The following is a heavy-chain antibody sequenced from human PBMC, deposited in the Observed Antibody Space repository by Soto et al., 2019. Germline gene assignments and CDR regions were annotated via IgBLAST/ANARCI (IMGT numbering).Heavy chain of an antibody. CDR2: IKSKTDGGTT. D-gene: IGHD2-2*01. Sequence: EVQLVESGGGLVKPGGSLRLSCAASGFTFSNAWMSWVRQAPGKGLEWVGRIKSKTDGGTTDYAAPVKGRFTISRDDSKNTLYLQVNSLKTEDTAVYYCTFVVPAAMQVDYWGQGTLVTVSS. V-gene: IGHV3-15*01. CDR1: GFTFSNAW. J-gene: IGHJ4*02. CDR3: TFVVPAAMQVDY.